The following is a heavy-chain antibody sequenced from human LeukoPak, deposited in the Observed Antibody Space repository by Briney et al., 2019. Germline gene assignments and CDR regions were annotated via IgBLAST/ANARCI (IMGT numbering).Heavy chain of an antibody. V-gene: IGHV1-18*01. CDR3: ARDSLPTYSSSWYMPAQH. CDR1: GYTFTSYG. D-gene: IGHD6-13*01. J-gene: IGHJ1*01. CDR2: ISAYNGNT. Sequence: SSVKVSCKASGYTFTSYGISWVRQAPGQGLEWMGGISAYNGNTNYAQKLQVRGTMTTDTSTSTAYMELRRLKPDDTAVYYYARDSLPTYSSSWYMPAQHWGQGTLVTVSS.